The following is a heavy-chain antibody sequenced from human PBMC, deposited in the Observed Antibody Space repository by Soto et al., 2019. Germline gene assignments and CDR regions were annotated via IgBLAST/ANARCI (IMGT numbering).Heavy chain of an antibody. V-gene: IGHV3-30*03. D-gene: IGHD6-6*01. CDR1: GFTFSSYG. J-gene: IGHJ6*03. Sequence: GGSLRLSCAASGFTFSSYGMHWVRQAPGKGLEWVAVISYDGSNKYYADSVKGRFTISRDNSKNTLYLQMNSLRAEDTAVYYCASRSSSPTYYYYYYMDVWGKGTTVTVSS. CDR2: ISYDGSNK. CDR3: ASRSSSPTYYYYYYMDV.